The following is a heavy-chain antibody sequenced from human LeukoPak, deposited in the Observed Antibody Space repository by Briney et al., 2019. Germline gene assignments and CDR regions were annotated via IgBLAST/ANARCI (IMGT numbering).Heavy chain of an antibody. Sequence: GGSLRLSCATSGFTFSPYPMYWVRQAPGKGLEWVAVISYDGSNKYYADSVKGRFTISRDNSKNTLYLQMNSLRAEDTAVYYCAKIPLNYYGSGSYYYEHWGQGTLVTVSS. CDR2: ISYDGSNK. V-gene: IGHV3-30*18. J-gene: IGHJ1*01. CDR1: GFTFSPYP. D-gene: IGHD3-10*01. CDR3: AKIPLNYYGSGSYYYEH.